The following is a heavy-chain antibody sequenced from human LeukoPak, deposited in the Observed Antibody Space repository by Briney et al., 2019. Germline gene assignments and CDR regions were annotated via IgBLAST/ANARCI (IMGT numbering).Heavy chain of an antibody. CDR2: IYSGGST. CDR1: GFTVSSNY. D-gene: IGHD6-6*01. CDR3: ATPFEYSSSDAIDI. Sequence: PGGSLRLSCAASGFTVSSNYMRWVRQAPGKGLEWVSVIYSGGSTYYADSVKGRFTISRDNSKNTLYLQMNSLRAEDTAVYYCATPFEYSSSDAIDIWGQGTMVTVSS. J-gene: IGHJ3*02. V-gene: IGHV3-53*01.